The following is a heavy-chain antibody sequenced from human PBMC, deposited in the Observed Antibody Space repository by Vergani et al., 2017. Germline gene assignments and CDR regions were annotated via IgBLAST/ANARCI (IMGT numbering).Heavy chain of an antibody. CDR2: ISGSGGST. D-gene: IGHD1-26*01. Sequence: EVQLLESGGGLVQPGGSLRLSCAASGFTFSSYAMSWVRQAPGKGLEWVSAISGSGGSTYYADSVKGRFTISRDNSKNTLYLQMNSLRAEDTAVYYWAKDLWELPEYFQHWGQGTLVTVSS. V-gene: IGHV3-23*01. CDR3: AKDLWELPEYFQH. J-gene: IGHJ1*01. CDR1: GFTFSSYA.